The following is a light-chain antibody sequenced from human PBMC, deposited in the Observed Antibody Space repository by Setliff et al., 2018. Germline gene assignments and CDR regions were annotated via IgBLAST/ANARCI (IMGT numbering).Light chain of an antibody. CDR2: NVN. Sequence: QSALAQPRSVSGSPGQSVTISCTGTSSDVGGYHYGGDYYVSWYQQYPGKAPKLIIYNVNQLPSGVPDRFSGSRSGVTASLTISGLQAEDESDYYCCSYAGNSYVFGTGTKGTVL. V-gene: IGLV2-11*01. CDR3: CSYAGNSYV. J-gene: IGLJ1*01. CDR1: SSDVGGYHY.